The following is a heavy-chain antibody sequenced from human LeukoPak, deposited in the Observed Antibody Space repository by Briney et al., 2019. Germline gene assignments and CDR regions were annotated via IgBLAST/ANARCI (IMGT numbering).Heavy chain of an antibody. CDR1: GFTVSSNY. V-gene: IGHV3-53*01. CDR2: IYSGGST. J-gene: IGHJ4*02. Sequence: SGGSLRLSRAPSGFTVSSNYMSWVRQAPRKGREWVSVIYSGGSTYYADSVKGRFTISTDNSKNTLYLQLNSLRAEDTAVYYCAREGLWFGESGEGGFDYWGEGTLVTVSS. D-gene: IGHD3-10*01. CDR3: AREGLWFGESGEGGFDY.